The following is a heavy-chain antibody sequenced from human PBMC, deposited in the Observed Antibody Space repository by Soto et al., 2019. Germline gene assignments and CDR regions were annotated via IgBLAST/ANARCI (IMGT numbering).Heavy chain of an antibody. CDR2: IHYSGST. D-gene: IGHD6-13*01. J-gene: IGHJ4*02. CDR3: ARGSAAGTKSPFDY. V-gene: IGHV4-59*01. Sequence: VQLQESGPGLVKPSETLSLTCTVSGGSISGYYWSWIRQSPGKGLEWIGYIHYSGSTNYNPSLKSRVTLSVDTSTNQLSLKLSSVPAADTAVYYCARGSAAGTKSPFDYWGQGTLVTVSS. CDR1: GGSISGYY.